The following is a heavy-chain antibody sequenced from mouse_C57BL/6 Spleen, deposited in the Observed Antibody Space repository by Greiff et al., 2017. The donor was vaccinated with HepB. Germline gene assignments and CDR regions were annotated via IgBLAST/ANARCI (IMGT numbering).Heavy chain of an antibody. CDR1: GYTFTSYW. D-gene: IGHD2-2*01. V-gene: IGHV1-59*01. Sequence: QVQLQQPGAELVRPGPSVKLSCKASGYTFTSYWMHWVKQRPGQGLEWIGVIDPSDSYTNYNQKFKGKATLTVDTSSSTAYMQLSSLTSEDSAVYYCARGGYVHYFDYWGQGTTLTVSS. J-gene: IGHJ2*01. CDR3: ARGGYVHYFDY. CDR2: IDPSDSYT.